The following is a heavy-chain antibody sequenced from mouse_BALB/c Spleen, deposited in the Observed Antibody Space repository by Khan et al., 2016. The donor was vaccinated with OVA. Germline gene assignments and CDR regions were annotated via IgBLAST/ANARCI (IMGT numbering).Heavy chain of an antibody. Sequence: EVELVESGGGLVKPGGSLKLSCAASGFTFSDYYMYWVRQTPEKRLEWLATISDGGSYTYYPDSVKGRFTISRDDAKNNLYLQMGSLKSEDTAMYYCARGYYGDPFSYWGQGTLVTISA. J-gene: IGHJ3*01. D-gene: IGHD2-13*01. V-gene: IGHV5-4*02. CDR3: ARGYYGDPFSY. CDR1: GFTFSDYY. CDR2: ISDGGSYT.